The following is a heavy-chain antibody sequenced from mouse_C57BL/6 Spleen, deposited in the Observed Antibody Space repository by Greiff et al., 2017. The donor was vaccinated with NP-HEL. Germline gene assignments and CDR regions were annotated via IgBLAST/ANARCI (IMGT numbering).Heavy chain of an antibody. CDR3: ANVTARAVYYAMDY. V-gene: IGHV1-9*01. Sequence: QVHVKQSGAELMKPGASVKLSCKATGYTFTGYWIEWVKQRPGHGLEWIGEILPGSGSTNYNEKFKGKATFTADTSSNTAYMPLNSQTTGHSANYSGANVTARAVYYAMDYWGQGTSVTVSS. D-gene: IGHD3-2*01. CDR2: ILPGSGST. J-gene: IGHJ4*01. CDR1: GYTFTGYW.